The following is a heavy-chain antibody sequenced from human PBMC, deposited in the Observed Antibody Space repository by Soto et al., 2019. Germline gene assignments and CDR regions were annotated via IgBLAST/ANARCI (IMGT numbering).Heavy chain of an antibody. CDR3: ARGLYYGDTYYFDY. CDR1: GFTFSSYG. CDR2: IWYDGSNK. Sequence: GGSLRLSCAASGFTFSSYGMHWVRQAPGKGLEWVAVIWYDGSNKYYADSVKGRFTISRDNSKNTLYLQMNSLRAEDTAVYYCARGLYYGDTYYFDYWGQGSLVTVSS. J-gene: IGHJ4*02. V-gene: IGHV3-33*01. D-gene: IGHD4-17*01.